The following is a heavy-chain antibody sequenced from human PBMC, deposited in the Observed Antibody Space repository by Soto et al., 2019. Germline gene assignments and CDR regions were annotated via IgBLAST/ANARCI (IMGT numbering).Heavy chain of an antibody. Sequence: SETLSLTCAVYGGSFSGYYWSWIRQPPGKGLEWIGEINHSGSTNYNPSLKSRVTISVDTSKNQFSLKLSSVTAADTAVYYCARVTSYYYGSGSPPPSDPYYDGMDVWGQGTTVTVSS. CDR2: INHSGST. CDR1: GGSFSGYY. D-gene: IGHD3-10*01. J-gene: IGHJ6*02. V-gene: IGHV4-34*01. CDR3: ARVTSYYYGSGSPPPSDPYYDGMDV.